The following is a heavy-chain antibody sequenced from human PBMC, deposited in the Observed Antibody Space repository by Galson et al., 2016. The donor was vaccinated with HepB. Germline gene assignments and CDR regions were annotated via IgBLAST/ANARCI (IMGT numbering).Heavy chain of an antibody. D-gene: IGHD3-22*01. V-gene: IGHV3-15*01. J-gene: IGHJ4*02. CDR2: IKSKTDGGTT. CDR3: NFHRYYASGGYYFDY. Sequence: LRLSCAASGFTFSHAWMSWVRQAPGKGLEWVCRIKSKTDGGTTGSAAPVKGRFTIPRDDSKNTLYLQMSSLKTEDTAVSYCNFHRYYASGGYYFDYWGQGTLVTVSS. CDR1: GFTFSHAW.